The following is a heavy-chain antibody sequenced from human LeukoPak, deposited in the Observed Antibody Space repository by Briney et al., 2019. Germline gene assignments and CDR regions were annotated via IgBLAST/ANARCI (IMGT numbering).Heavy chain of an antibody. CDR2: IIPILGIA. CDR1: VCIFTSYA. J-gene: IGHJ4*02. CDR3: AASSHLQGYFDY. V-gene: IGHV1-69*04. D-gene: IGHD2-2*01. Sequence: ASVKVSCKASVCIFTSYAISWVRQAPGQGLEWMGRIIPILGIANYAQKFQGRVTITADKSTSTAYMELSSLRSEDTAVYYCAASSHLQGYFDYWGQGTLVTVSS.